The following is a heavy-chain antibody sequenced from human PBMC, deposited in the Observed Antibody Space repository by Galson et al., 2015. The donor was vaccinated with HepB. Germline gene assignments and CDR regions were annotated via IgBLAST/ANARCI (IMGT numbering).Heavy chain of an antibody. Sequence: SLRLSCAASGFTFSSYGMHWVRQAPGKRLEWVAVISYNGGNKYYGDSVKGRFTISRDNAQNTLHLQMNSLRGEDTGVYYCAKEWMRSGSYIQSFYHYGMPVWGQGTTVTVSS. D-gene: IGHD1-26*01. CDR1: GFTFSSYG. CDR3: AKEWMRSGSYIQSFYHYGMPV. CDR2: ISYNGGNK. V-gene: IGHV3-30*18. J-gene: IGHJ6*02.